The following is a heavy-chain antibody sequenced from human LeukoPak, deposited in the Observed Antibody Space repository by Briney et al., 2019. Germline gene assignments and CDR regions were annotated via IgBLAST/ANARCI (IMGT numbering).Heavy chain of an antibody. CDR2: ISYDGSNK. J-gene: IGHJ4*02. CDR1: GFTSSSYA. Sequence: GGSLRLSCAASGFTSSSYAMHWVRQAPGKGLEWVAVISYDGSNKYYADSVKGRFTISRDNSKNTLYLQMNSLRAEDTAVYYCARPLVAATLFDYWGQGTLVTVSS. CDR3: ARPLVAATLFDY. V-gene: IGHV3-30*04. D-gene: IGHD2-15*01.